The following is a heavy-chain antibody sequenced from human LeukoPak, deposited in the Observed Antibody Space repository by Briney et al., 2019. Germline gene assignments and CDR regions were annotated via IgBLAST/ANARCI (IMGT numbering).Heavy chain of an antibody. Sequence: GGSPRLSCAASGFTFDDYAMHWVRQAPGKGLEWVSGISWNSGSIGYADSVKGRFTISRDNAKNSLYLQMNSLRAEDTALYYCAKGAAAGTMGGTYYYYYYGMDVWGQGTTVTVSS. CDR3: AKGAAAGTMGGTYYYYYYGMDV. D-gene: IGHD6-13*01. CDR1: GFTFDDYA. V-gene: IGHV3-9*01. J-gene: IGHJ6*02. CDR2: ISWNSGSI.